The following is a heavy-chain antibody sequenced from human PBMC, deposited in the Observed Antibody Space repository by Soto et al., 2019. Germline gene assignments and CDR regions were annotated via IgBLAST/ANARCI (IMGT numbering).Heavy chain of an antibody. D-gene: IGHD3-10*01. CDR3: ARVEAPFGESLH. CDR2: ISPDDGNT. Sequence: ASVKVSCKTSGYTFSSYTIAWVRQAPGQGLEWLGWISPDDGNTEYEQKFQGRVTMTADTLTNNAYMELRSLKYDDTAVYYCARVEAPFGESLHWGQGTPVTVSS. V-gene: IGHV1-18*01. CDR1: GYTFSSYT. J-gene: IGHJ4*02.